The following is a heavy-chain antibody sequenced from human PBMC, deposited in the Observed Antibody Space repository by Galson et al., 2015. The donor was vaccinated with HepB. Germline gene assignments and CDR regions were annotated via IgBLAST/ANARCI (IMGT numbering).Heavy chain of an antibody. CDR1: GFTFSSYA. V-gene: IGHV3-23*01. D-gene: IGHD4-23*01. CDR3: AKALYGGLNY. J-gene: IGHJ4*02. Sequence: SLRLSCAASGFTFSSYAMSWVRQAPGKGLQCVSSISGNGVTTSYADSVKGRFTISRDNSKNTLYLQMNSLRPEDTALYYCAKALYGGLNYWGQGTLVTVSS. CDR2: ISGNGVTT.